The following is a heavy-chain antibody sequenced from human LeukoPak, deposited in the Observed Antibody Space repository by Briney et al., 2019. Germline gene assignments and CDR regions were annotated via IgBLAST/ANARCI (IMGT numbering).Heavy chain of an antibody. D-gene: IGHD3-22*01. Sequence: ASVKVSCKASGYSFTNYDINWVRQATGQGLEWMGWMNPNSGNTAYAQKFQGRVTMTRNTSISTAYMKLSSLKSEDTAVYFCARADYDTSASTRKQIDYWGQGTLVTVSS. CDR2: MNPNSGNT. J-gene: IGHJ4*02. CDR1: GYSFTNYD. CDR3: ARADYDTSASTRKQIDY. V-gene: IGHV1-8*01.